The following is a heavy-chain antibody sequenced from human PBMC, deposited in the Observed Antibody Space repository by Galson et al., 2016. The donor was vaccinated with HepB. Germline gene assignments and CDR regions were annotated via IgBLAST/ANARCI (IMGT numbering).Heavy chain of an antibody. V-gene: IGHV4-39*01. J-gene: IGHJ4*02. CDR3: ARGYTSGEYCFDY. D-gene: IGHD5-18*01. CDR2: IFYSART. CDR1: GGSIRTSSYY. Sequence: LSLTCSVSGGSIRTSSYYWGWVRQPPGKGLQWIGNIFYSARTYYNPSLKSRVTVSVDTSKNQFSLRLTSVTAADTAMYYCARGYTSGEYCFDYWGQGTLVTVSS.